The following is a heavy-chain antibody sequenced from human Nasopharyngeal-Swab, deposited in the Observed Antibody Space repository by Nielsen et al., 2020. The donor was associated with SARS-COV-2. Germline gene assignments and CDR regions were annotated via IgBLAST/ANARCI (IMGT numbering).Heavy chain of an antibody. CDR3: ARAKGGDDYGDYSTYYYGMDV. D-gene: IGHD4-17*01. V-gene: IGHV1-46*01. CDR2: INPRGGST. Sequence: WARHAPGQGLEWMGIINPRGGSTSYAQKFQGRVTMTRDTSTSTVYMELSSLRSEDPAVYYCARAKGGDDYGDYSTYYYGMDVWGQGTTVTVSS. J-gene: IGHJ6*02.